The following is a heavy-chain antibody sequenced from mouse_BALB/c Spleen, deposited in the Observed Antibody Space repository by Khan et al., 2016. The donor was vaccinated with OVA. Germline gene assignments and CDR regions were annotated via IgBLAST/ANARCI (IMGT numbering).Heavy chain of an antibody. CDR1: GFSLSNYG. V-gene: IGHV2-9*02. D-gene: IGHD1-1*01. CDR3: ARAFYIAASFAY. J-gene: IGHJ3*01. Sequence: QVQLKESGPGLVAPSQTLSITCTVSGFSLSNYGVHWVRQPPGKGLEWLGVIWAGGSTNHNSALMSRLSISKDDSKSQVFLKMNSMQNDATAIDDWARAFYIAASFAYWGQGTLVTVS. CDR2: IWAGGST.